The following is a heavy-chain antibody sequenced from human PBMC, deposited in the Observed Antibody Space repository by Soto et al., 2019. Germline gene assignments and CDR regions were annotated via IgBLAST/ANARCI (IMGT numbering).Heavy chain of an antibody. J-gene: IGHJ3*02. CDR2: IIPILGIA. V-gene: IGHV1-69*04. CDR1: GGTFSSYT. Sequence: ASVKVSCKASGGTFSSYTISWERQAPGQGLEWMGRIIPILGIANYAQKFQGRVTITADKSTSTAYMELSSLRSEDTAVYYSGRECVFYDFWSGYFSPHDAFDIWGQGTMVTVSS. D-gene: IGHD3-3*01. CDR3: GRECVFYDFWSGYFSPHDAFDI.